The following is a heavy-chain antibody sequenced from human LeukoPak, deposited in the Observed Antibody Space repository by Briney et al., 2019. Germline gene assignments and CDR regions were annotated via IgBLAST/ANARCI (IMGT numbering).Heavy chain of an antibody. V-gene: IGHV4-4*02. J-gene: IGHJ4*02. Sequence: SGTLSLTCAVSGGSISSSNWRSWVRLPPGKGLEWIGEIYHSGSTNYNPSLKSRVTISVDTSKNQFSLKLSSVTAADTAVYYCARDEGGIAVAWGQGTLVTVSS. D-gene: IGHD6-19*01. CDR3: ARDEGGIAVA. CDR1: GGSISSSNW. CDR2: IYHSGST.